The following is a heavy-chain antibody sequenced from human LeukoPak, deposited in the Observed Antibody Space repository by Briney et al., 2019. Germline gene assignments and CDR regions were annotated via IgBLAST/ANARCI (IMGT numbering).Heavy chain of an antibody. CDR2: IYYSGST. D-gene: IGHD1-26*01. CDR1: GGSISSSSCY. CDR3: ARAIEVGAMTPFDY. J-gene: IGHJ4*02. Sequence: SETLSLTCTVSGGSISSSSCYWGWIRQPPGKGLEWIGSIYYSGSTYYNPSLKSRVTISVDTSKNQFFLKLSSVTAADTAVYYCARAIEVGAMTPFDYWGQGTLVTVSS. V-gene: IGHV4-39*01.